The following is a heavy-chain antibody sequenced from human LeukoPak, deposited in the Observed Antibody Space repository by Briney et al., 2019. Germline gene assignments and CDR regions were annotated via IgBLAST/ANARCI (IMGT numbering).Heavy chain of an antibody. V-gene: IGHV3-7*03. J-gene: IGHJ4*02. D-gene: IGHD5-12*01. CDR3: ARDLSPRGYDSSLNY. Sequence: GGSPRLSCAASGFTFSSYWMSWVRQAPGKGLEWVANIKQDGSEKYYVDSVKGRFTISKDSAKNSLYLQMNSLRAEDTAVYYCARDLSPRGYDSSLNYWGQGTLVTVSS. CDR2: IKQDGSEK. CDR1: GFTFSSYW.